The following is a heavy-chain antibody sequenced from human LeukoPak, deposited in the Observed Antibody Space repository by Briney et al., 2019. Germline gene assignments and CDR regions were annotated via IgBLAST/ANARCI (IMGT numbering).Heavy chain of an antibody. CDR1: GGSISTYY. V-gene: IGHV4-59*01. CDR3: ARGRAYCSSTSCYAGYYYYMDV. CDR2: IYHSGST. D-gene: IGHD2-2*01. Sequence: SETLSLTCTVSGGSISTYYWSWIRQPPGKGLEWIGYIYHSGSTNYNPSLKSRVTISVDTSQNQFSLKLSSVTAADTAVYYCARGRAYCSSTSCYAGYYYYMDVWGKGTTVTISS. J-gene: IGHJ6*03.